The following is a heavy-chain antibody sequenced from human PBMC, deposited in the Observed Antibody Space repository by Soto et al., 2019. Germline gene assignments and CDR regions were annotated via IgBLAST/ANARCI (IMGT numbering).Heavy chain of an antibody. Sequence: SGPTLVNPTQTLTLTCTFSGFSLSTSGMCVSWIRQPPGKALEWLALIDWDDDKYYSTSLKTRLTISKDTSKNQVVLTMTNMDPVDTATYYCALRSPTYDSSGLFDDWGQGSLDTGSS. J-gene: IGHJ5*02. CDR2: IDWDDDK. CDR1: GFSLSTSGMC. V-gene: IGHV2-70*01. D-gene: IGHD3-22*01. CDR3: ALRSPTYDSSGLFDD.